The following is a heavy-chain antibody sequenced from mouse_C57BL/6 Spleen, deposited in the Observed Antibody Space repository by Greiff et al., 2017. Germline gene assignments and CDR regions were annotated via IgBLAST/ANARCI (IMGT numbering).Heavy chain of an antibody. CDR1: GYTFTSYT. V-gene: IGHV1-4*01. CDR3: SRGGYYAMDY. Sequence: QLQPSGAELARHCASVKMSCKASGYTFTSYTMHWVKQRPGPGLEWIGYINPSSCYTKYNQKFKDKATFTADKSASTAYMQLSSLTSEDSAVYYCSRGGYYAMDYWGQGTSGTVSS. CDR2: INPSSCYT. J-gene: IGHJ4*01.